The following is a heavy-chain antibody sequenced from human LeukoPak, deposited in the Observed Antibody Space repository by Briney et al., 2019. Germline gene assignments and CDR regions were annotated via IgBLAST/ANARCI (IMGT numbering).Heavy chain of an antibody. J-gene: IGHJ4*02. CDR2: ISGSGRST. CDR1: GFTFSNYA. D-gene: IGHD1-26*01. V-gene: IGHV3-23*01. Sequence: GGSLRLSCAASGFTFSNYAMSWVRQAPGKGLEWVSAISGSGRSTYYADSVRGRFTISRDNAKNSLYLQMNSLRVEDTADYFCARVSAMGDFDCWGQGTLVTVSS. CDR3: ARVSAMGDFDC.